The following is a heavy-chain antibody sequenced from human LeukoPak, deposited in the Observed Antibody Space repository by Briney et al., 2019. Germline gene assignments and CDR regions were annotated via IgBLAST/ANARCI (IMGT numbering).Heavy chain of an antibody. D-gene: IGHD3-3*01. CDR1: GFSFSSYS. V-gene: IGHV3-23*01. J-gene: IGHJ3*02. CDR3: AKDFWSGYYGHDAFDI. CDR2: ISGRGGST. Sequence: GGSLTLSCAVSGFSFSSYSMSWVRQAPGKGLEWVSAISGRGGSTYYADSVKGRFTISRDNSKNTLYLQMNSLRAEDTAVYYCAKDFWSGYYGHDAFDIWGQGTMVTVSS.